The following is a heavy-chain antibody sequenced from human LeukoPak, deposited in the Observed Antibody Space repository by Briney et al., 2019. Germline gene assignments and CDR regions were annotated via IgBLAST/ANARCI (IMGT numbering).Heavy chain of an antibody. D-gene: IGHD6-19*01. CDR3: ARDLYSSGWTDAFDI. J-gene: IGHJ3*02. CDR1: GYTITDYY. V-gene: IGHV1-2*02. Sequence: ASVKVSCKASGYTITDYYLHWVRQAPGQGLEWMGWIIPNTGGTNYAQKFQGRVSMTRDTSINTAYMELSRLTSDDTAVYYCARDLYSSGWTDAFDIWGQGTMVTVSS. CDR2: IIPNTGGT.